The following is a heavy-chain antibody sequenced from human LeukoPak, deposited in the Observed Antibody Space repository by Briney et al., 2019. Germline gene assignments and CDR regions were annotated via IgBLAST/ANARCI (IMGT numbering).Heavy chain of an antibody. CDR1: GFTFSSYA. CDR3: AKDRNTMVRGVIVTGGYY. Sequence: GGSLRLSCAASGFTFSSYAMSWVRQAPGKGLEWVSAISGSGGSTYYADSVKGRFTISRDNSKNTLYLQMNSLRAEDTAVYYCAKDRNTMVRGVIVTGGYYWGQGTLVTVSS. J-gene: IGHJ4*02. D-gene: IGHD3-10*01. CDR2: ISGSGGST. V-gene: IGHV3-23*01.